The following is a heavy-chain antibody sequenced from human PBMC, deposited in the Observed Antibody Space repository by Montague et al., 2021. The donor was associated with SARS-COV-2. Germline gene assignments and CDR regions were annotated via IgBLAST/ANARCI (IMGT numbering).Heavy chain of an antibody. CDR1: GASFSGSY. D-gene: IGHD2/OR15-2a*01. Sequence: SETLSLTCAVYGASFSGSYWTWIRQSPGKGLEWIGEINNRGSANYSPSLRSRVTISVDTSRNQFSLKVTSVTAADTAVYYCARERWNIVIVPPVEYGMDVWGQGTTVTVSS. J-gene: IGHJ6*02. CDR3: ARERWNIVIVPPVEYGMDV. V-gene: IGHV4-34*01. CDR2: INNRGSA.